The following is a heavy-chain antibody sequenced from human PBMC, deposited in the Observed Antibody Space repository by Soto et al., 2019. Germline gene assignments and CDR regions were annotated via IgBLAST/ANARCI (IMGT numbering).Heavy chain of an antibody. CDR3: AGMPYTSGLRFDP. J-gene: IGHJ5*02. CDR1: GDSYSISTYS. D-gene: IGHD6-19*01. CDR2: IYQSGVT. Sequence: PSETLSLTCNMSGDSYSISTYSWSWIRQPPGKALQWIGFIYQSGVTSYNPSLASRVSISLDRSNNQCPLKLKSVTAADTAVYFCAGMPYTSGLRFDPWGPGTLVTVS. V-gene: IGHV4-30-2*01.